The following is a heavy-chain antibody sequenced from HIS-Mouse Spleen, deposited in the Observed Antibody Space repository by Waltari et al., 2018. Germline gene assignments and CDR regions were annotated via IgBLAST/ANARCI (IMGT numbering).Heavy chain of an antibody. CDR3: ASPKWELLRGY. D-gene: IGHD1-26*01. J-gene: IGHJ4*02. CDR1: GGSFSGYY. Sequence: QVQLQQWGAGLLKPSETLSLTCAVYGGSFSGYYWSWIRQPPGKGLEWIGEINQSGSTNSNPSLKSRVTISVDTSKNQFSLKLSSVTAADTAVYYCASPKWELLRGYWGQGTLVTVSS. CDR2: INQSGST. V-gene: IGHV4-34*01.